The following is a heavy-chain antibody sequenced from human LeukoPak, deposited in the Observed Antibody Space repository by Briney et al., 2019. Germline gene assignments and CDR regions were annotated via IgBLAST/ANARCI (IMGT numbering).Heavy chain of an antibody. V-gene: IGHV1-46*01. CDR2: INPSGGRT. D-gene: IGHD3-22*01. CDR3: ATRQLHYYDSSGYYYVFDY. CDR1: GYTFTSYY. J-gene: IGHJ4*02. Sequence: ASVKVTCKATGYTFTSYYMHWVRQAPGQGLEWMGIINPSGGRTTYAQKFQGRVTMTRDTSTSTVYMELSSLTSEDTAVYYCATRQLHYYDSSGYYYVFDYWGQGTLVTVSS.